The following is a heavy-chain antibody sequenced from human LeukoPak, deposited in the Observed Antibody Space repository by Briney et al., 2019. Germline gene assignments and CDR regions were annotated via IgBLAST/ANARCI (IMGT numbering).Heavy chain of an antibody. CDR3: ARGYSYGSYYFDY. CDR2: IYTSGST. Sequence: SETLSLTCTVSGGSISSGSDYWSWIRQPGGKGLEWIGRIYTSGSTNYNPSLKSRVPISVDTSKNQFSLKLSSVTAADTAVYYCARGYSYGSYYFDYWGQGTLVTVSS. CDR1: GGSISSGSDY. J-gene: IGHJ4*02. V-gene: IGHV4-61*02. D-gene: IGHD5-18*01.